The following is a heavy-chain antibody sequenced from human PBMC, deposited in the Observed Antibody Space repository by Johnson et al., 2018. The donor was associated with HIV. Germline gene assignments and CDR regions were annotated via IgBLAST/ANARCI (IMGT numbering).Heavy chain of an antibody. CDR2: INSGGGT. CDR3: ARGCRDGYTCDAFDI. Sequence: VQLLESGGGVVQPGRSLRLSCAASGFTVSSNYMTWVRQGPGKGLEWVSVINSGGGTYYADSVTGRFTISRDNAKNTLYLQMNSLRAEDTAVYFCARGCRDGYTCDAFDIWGQGTMVTVSS. D-gene: IGHD5-24*01. V-gene: IGHV3-66*01. CDR1: GFTVSSNY. J-gene: IGHJ3*02.